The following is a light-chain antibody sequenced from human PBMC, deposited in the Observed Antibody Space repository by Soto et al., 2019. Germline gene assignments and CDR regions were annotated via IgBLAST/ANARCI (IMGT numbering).Light chain of an antibody. V-gene: IGLV7-46*01. Sequence: QAVVTQEPSMTVSPGGTVTLTCGSSTGGVTSGHWPYWFQQKAGQAPRTLIYDATNKHSWTPVRFSGSLLGSKAALTLSGAQPEDEAEYYCSLSFGGTVVFGGGTKVTVL. CDR2: DAT. CDR3: SLSFGGTVV. J-gene: IGLJ2*01. CDR1: TGGVTSGHW.